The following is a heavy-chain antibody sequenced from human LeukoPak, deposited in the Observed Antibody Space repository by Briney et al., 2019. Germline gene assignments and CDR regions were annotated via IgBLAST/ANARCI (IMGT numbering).Heavy chain of an antibody. CDR1: GYKFTGYY. V-gene: IGHV1-2*02. CDR2: INPNIGGT. Sequence: GASVKVSCGASGYKFTGYYLHWVRQAPGQGLEWMGWINPNIGGTHYAQKFRGRVTMTRDTSINTAYMELSSLTSDDTAVYYCAKADSHRGYSYATLAYYYMDVWGEGTTVTVSS. CDR3: AKADSHRGYSYATLAYYYMDV. J-gene: IGHJ6*03. D-gene: IGHD5-18*01.